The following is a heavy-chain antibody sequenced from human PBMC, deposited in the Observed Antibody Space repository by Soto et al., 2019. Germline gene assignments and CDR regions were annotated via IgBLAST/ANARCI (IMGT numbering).Heavy chain of an antibody. J-gene: IGHJ3*02. D-gene: IGHD2-8*01. Sequence: GGSLRLSCAASGFTFSSYAMSWVRQAPGKGLEWVSAISGSGGSTYYADSVKGRFTISRDNSKNTLYLQMNSLRAEDAAVYYCAKAAEPRTLYRHDSFDIWGQGTMVTVSS. CDR2: ISGSGGST. CDR3: AKAAEPRTLYRHDSFDI. CDR1: GFTFSSYA. V-gene: IGHV3-23*01.